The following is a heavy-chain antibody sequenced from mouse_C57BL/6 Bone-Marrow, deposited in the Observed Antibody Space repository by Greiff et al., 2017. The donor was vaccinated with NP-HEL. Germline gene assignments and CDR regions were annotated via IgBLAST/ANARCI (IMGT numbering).Heavy chain of an antibody. V-gene: IGHV7-1*01. CDR2: SRNKANDYTT. D-gene: IGHD4-1*01. J-gene: IGHJ1*03. CDR1: GFTFSDFY. Sequence: EVKLVESGGGLVQSGRSLRLSCATSGFTFSDFYMEWVRQAPGKGLEWIAASRNKANDYTTEYSASVKGRFIVSRDTSQSILYLQMNALRAEDTAIYYCARDGKLGWYFDGWGTGTTVTVPS. CDR3: ARDGKLGWYFDG.